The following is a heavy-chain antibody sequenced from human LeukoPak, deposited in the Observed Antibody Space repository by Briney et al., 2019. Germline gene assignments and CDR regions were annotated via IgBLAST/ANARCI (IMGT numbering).Heavy chain of an antibody. CDR3: AKATSIVGATTRRPYYFDY. J-gene: IGHJ4*02. CDR1: GFTFSNFA. D-gene: IGHD1-26*01. CDR2: ITGGGGST. V-gene: IGHV3-23*01. Sequence: SGGSLRLSCAASGFTFSNFAMSWVRQAPGKGLEWVSAITGGGGSTYYADSVKGRFTISRDNSKNTLYLQMNSLRAEDTAVYYCAKATSIVGATTRRPYYFDYWGQGTLVTVSS.